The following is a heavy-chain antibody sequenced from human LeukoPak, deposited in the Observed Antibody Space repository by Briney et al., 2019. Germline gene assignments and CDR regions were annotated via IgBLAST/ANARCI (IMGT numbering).Heavy chain of an antibody. CDR1: GFTFSTYW. CDR2: IKQDGSEK. D-gene: IGHD4-17*01. V-gene: IGHV3-7*01. J-gene: IGHJ4*02. CDR3: ARVRTTVTYYFDY. Sequence: PGGSLRLSCAASGFTFSTYWMSWVRQAPGKGLEWVANIKQDGSEKYYVDSVKGRFTISRDSAKSSLYLQMNSLRAEDTAVYYCARVRTTVTYYFDYWGQGTLVTVSS.